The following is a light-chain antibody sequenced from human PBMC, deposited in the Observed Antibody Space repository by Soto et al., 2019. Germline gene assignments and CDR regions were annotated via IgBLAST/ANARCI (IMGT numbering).Light chain of an antibody. CDR1: QGISSY. J-gene: IGKJ5*01. CDR3: QQLNSYLIT. V-gene: IGKV1-8*01. Sequence: AIRMTQSPSSLSASTGDRVTITCRASQGISSYLAWYQQKPGKAPKLLIYAASTLQSGVPSRFSGSGSGTDFTLTISCLQSEDFATYYCQQLNSYLITFGQGTRLEIK. CDR2: AAS.